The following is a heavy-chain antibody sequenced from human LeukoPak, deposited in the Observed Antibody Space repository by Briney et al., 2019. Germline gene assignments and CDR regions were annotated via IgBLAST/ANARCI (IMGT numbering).Heavy chain of an antibody. CDR1: GGSISSGGYY. V-gene: IGHV4-30-2*01. Sequence: SETLSLTCTVSGGSISSGGYYWSWIRQPPGKGLEWIGYIYHSGSTYYNPSLKSRVTISVDRSKNQFSLKLSSVTAADSAVYYCARQLWFESYFDYWGQGTLVTVSS. CDR3: ARQLWFESYFDY. CDR2: IYHSGST. D-gene: IGHD5-18*01. J-gene: IGHJ4*02.